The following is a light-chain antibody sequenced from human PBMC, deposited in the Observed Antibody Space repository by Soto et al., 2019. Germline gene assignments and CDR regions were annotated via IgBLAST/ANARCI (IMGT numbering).Light chain of an antibody. V-gene: IGKV1-39*01. CDR2: GAS. CDR1: QSISSY. CDR3: QQSHSTPLT. J-gene: IGKJ4*01. Sequence: DIQMTQSPSSLSASVGDRVTITCRASQSISSYLNWSQQKPGKAPKVLISGASSLQSGVPLRFSGSGSGTDFTLTISSLQSEDFASYYCQQSHSTPLTFGGGTKVEIK.